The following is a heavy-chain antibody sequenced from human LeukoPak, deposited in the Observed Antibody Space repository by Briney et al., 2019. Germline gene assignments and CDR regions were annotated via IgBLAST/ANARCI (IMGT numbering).Heavy chain of an antibody. CDR1: GFTFSSYA. CDR3: AKGLRSFYYDSSGYDTYYFDY. V-gene: IGHV3-23*01. CDR2: ISGSGGST. D-gene: IGHD3-22*01. Sequence: GGSLRLSCAASGFTFSSYAMSWVRQAPGKGLEWVSGISGSGGSTYYADSVKGRFTISRDNSKNTPYLQMNSLRAEDTAVYYCAKGLRSFYYDSSGYDTYYFDYWGQGTLVTVSS. J-gene: IGHJ4*02.